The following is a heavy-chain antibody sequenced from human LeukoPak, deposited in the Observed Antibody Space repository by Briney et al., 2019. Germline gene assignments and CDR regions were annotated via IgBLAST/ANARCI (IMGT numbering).Heavy chain of an antibody. V-gene: IGHV3-23*01. CDR3: ARDPNGNYIGAFDM. J-gene: IGHJ3*02. Sequence: GGSLRLSCTASGFTFSAYAMMWVRQAPGKGPEWVSAIRGGGGSAFYADSVKGRFTISRDNSKYTLFLQMNSLRAEDTAVYYCARDPNGNYIGAFDMWGPGTMVTVSS. CDR1: GFTFSAYA. D-gene: IGHD4-17*01. CDR2: IRGGGGSA.